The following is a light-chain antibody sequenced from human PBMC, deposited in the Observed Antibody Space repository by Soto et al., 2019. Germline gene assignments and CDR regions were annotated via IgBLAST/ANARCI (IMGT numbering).Light chain of an antibody. Sequence: QPVLTKPASVSGSPGQSITISCTGTSSDVGSYNLVSWYQQHPGKAPKLMIYEVSKRPSGVSNRFSGSKSGNTASLTISGLQAEDEADYYCCSYAGSSTLFGGGTKLTVL. V-gene: IGLV2-23*02. J-gene: IGLJ2*01. CDR2: EVS. CDR3: CSYAGSSTL. CDR1: SSDVGSYNL.